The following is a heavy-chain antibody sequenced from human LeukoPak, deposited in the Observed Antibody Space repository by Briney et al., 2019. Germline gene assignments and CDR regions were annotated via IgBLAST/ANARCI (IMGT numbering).Heavy chain of an antibody. D-gene: IGHD3-3*01. J-gene: IGHJ4*02. Sequence: PGRSLRLSCAASGFTFSDYYMSWIRQAPGKGLEWVSYISNSGSTIYYADSVKGRFTISRDNAKNSLYLQMDSLRAEDTAVYYCACHDFWSGSQPYWGQGTLVTVSS. CDR2: ISNSGSTI. CDR3: ACHDFWSGSQPY. V-gene: IGHV3-11*01. CDR1: GFTFSDYY.